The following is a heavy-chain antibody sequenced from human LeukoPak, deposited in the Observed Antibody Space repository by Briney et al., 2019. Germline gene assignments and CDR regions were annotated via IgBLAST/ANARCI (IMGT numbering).Heavy chain of an antibody. V-gene: IGHV3-15*01. CDR3: ARYQGGSDR. D-gene: IGHD3-10*01. J-gene: IGHJ4*02. Sequence: GSLRLSCAASGFTFSNAWMSWVRQTPGKGLEWVGRIRSKSDGGTTDYAAPVKGRFTISRDTSKNTLYLQMNSLRADDTAVYYCARYQGGSDRWGQGTLVTVSS. CDR1: GFTFSNAW. CDR2: IRSKSDGGTT.